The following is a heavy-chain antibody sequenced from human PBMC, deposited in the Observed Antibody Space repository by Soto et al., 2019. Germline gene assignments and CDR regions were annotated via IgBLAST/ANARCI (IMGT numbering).Heavy chain of an antibody. D-gene: IGHD6-19*01. CDR1: GFTCSNYD. Sequence: PEGALRVSCAASGFTCSNYDMTWVRQAPGKGLEWVAVISYDGSDKYYADSVKGRFTISRDNSKNTLYLQMNSLRAEDTAVYYCAKENSGWFRSLGYWGQGTLFTVSS. CDR3: AKENSGWFRSLGY. V-gene: IGHV3-30*18. J-gene: IGHJ4*02. CDR2: ISYDGSDK.